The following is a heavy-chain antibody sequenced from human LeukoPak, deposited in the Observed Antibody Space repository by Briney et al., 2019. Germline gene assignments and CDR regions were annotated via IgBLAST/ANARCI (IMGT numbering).Heavy chain of an antibody. Sequence: GGSLRLSCAASGFTFSSYSMNWVRQAPGKGLEWVSSISSSSSYIYYADSVKGRFTISRDNAKNLLYLQMNSLRAEDTAVYYCARVPLTGTSSNWFDPWGQGTLVTVSS. J-gene: IGHJ5*02. CDR2: ISSSSSYI. CDR3: ARVPLTGTSSNWFDP. D-gene: IGHD1-7*01. CDR1: GFTFSSYS. V-gene: IGHV3-21*01.